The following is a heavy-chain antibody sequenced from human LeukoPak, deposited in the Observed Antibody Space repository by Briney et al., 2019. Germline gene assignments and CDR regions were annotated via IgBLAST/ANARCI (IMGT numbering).Heavy chain of an antibody. D-gene: IGHD3-16*01. CDR3: ARHYGPLDF. Sequence: TASETLSLTCIASGGSINNYYWSWIRQPPGKGLEWIGYIYYSGTTNYNPSLKSRVTISVDRSKNQFSLKLTSVTAADTAVYYCARHYGPLDFWGQGTLVTVSS. CDR2: IYYSGTT. V-gene: IGHV4-59*01. CDR1: GGSINNYY. J-gene: IGHJ4*02.